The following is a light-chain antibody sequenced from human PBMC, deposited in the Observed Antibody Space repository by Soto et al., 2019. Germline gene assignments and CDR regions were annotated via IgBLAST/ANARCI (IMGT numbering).Light chain of an antibody. J-gene: IGKJ2*01. Sequence: DIQMTQSPSSLSASVGDRVTITCRASQGISNYLAWYQQKPGKVPKLLIYDASTLQTGVPSRFSGSGSGTDFTLTVSSLQPEDVAIYYCQKYNSAPYTLGQGTKLEIK. V-gene: IGKV1-27*01. CDR1: QGISNY. CDR3: QKYNSAPYT. CDR2: DAS.